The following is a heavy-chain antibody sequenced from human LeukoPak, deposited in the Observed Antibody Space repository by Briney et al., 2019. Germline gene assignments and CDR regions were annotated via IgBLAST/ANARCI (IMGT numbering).Heavy chain of an antibody. D-gene: IGHD6-13*01. CDR2: ISADTTTM. Sequence: GGSLRLSCAASGFTFSRYTMNWVRQAPGKGLEWVSLISADTTTMYYADSVKGRFTISRDNSKNTLYLQMNSLRAEDTAVYYCAKDAVGPAYSSSWYEFDSWGQGTLVTVSS. V-gene: IGHV3-23*01. CDR3: AKDAVGPAYSSSWYEFDS. CDR1: GFTFSRYT. J-gene: IGHJ4*02.